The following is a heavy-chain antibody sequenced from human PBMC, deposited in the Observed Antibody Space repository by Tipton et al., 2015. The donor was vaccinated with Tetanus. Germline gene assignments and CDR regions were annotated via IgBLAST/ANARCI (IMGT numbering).Heavy chain of an antibody. CDR2: IFHRGST. V-gene: IGHV4-38-2*01. Sequence: TLSLTCSVTDYSISTGYYWGWIRQPPGKGLEWIGSIFHRGSTYYNASLKSRVPISVDTSKNQFSLKLSSVTAADTAAYYCARGILGGNSGSTFDHWGQGTLVTVSS. D-gene: IGHD4-23*01. CDR3: ARGILGGNSGSTFDH. CDR1: DYSISTGYY. J-gene: IGHJ4*02.